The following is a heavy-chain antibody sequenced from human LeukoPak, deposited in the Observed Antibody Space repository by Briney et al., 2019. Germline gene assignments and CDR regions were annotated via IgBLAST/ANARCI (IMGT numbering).Heavy chain of an antibody. CDR1: GFTFDDYA. CDR2: ISWNSGSI. CDR3: AKDIISSGWGRVY. V-gene: IGHV3-9*01. J-gene: IGHJ4*02. Sequence: GGSLRLSCAASGFTFDDYAMHWVRQAPGKGLEWVSGISWNSGSIGYADSVKGRFTISRDNAKNSLYLQMNSLRAEDTALYYCAKDIISSGWGRVYWGQGTLVTVSS. D-gene: IGHD6-19*01.